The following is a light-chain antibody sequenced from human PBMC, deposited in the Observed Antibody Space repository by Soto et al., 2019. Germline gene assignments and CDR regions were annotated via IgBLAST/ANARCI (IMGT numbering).Light chain of an antibody. CDR2: DAS. J-gene: IGKJ3*01. Sequence: EIVLTQSPATLSLSPGERATLFCRASQSVSSYLAWYQQKPGQAPRHLIYDASNRATGIPARFSGSGSGTDFTLTISSLEPEDFAVYYCQQRSNWPRTFGPGTKVDIK. CDR3: QQRSNWPRT. CDR1: QSVSSY. V-gene: IGKV3-11*01.